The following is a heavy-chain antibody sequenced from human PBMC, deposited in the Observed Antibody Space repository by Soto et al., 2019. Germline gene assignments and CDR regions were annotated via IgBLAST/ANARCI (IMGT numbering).Heavy chain of an antibody. CDR3: ATESGSAYGYFDH. CDR1: GGSVTSDEDY. Sequence: SETLSLTXTVSGGSVTSDEDYWTWIRQSPGKGLEWIGYISNSGSTGYNPSLKTRLSMSVDRSKNQFILRLTSVTAADTAVYFCATESGSAYGYFDHWGQGTQVTVS. J-gene: IGHJ4*02. CDR2: ISNSGST. D-gene: IGHD3-10*01. V-gene: IGHV4-30-4*01.